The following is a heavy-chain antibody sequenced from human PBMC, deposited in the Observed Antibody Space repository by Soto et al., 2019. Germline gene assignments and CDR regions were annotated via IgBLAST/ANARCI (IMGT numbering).Heavy chain of an antibody. CDR1: GGSISSGGYY. J-gene: IGHJ4*02. Sequence: QVQLQESGPGLVKPSQTLSLTCTVSGGSISSGGYYWSWIRQHPGKGLEWIGYIYYSGSTYYNPSRKSRVTISVDTCKNQFSLKLSSVTAADTDVYYYARGVLWFGELLQFDYWGQGTLVTVSS. CDR2: IYYSGST. CDR3: ARGVLWFGELLQFDY. V-gene: IGHV4-31*03. D-gene: IGHD3-10*01.